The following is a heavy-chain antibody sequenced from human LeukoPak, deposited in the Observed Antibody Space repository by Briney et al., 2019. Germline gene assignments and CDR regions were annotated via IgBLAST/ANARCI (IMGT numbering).Heavy chain of an antibody. V-gene: IGHV3-66*01. J-gene: IGHJ4*02. D-gene: IGHD6-6*01. CDR2: IYTGGTT. Sequence: GGSLRLSCAASGFSVTSNLMNWVRQAPGKGLEWVSIIYTGGTTHYADSLNDRFTISRDDSINTLYLQMNSLRAEDTAVYYCARDSSSYYFDYWGQGTLVTVSS. CDR1: GFSVTSNL. CDR3: ARDSSSYYFDY.